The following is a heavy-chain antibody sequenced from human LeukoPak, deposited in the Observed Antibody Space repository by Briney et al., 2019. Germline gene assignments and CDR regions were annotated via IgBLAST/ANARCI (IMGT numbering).Heavy chain of an antibody. Sequence: GGSLRLSCAASGITFSTYTMSWVRQAPGKGLEWVSVIYSGGSTYYADSVKGRFTISRDNSKNTLYLQMNSLRAEDTAVYYCARDGSSWYSGFDYWGQGTLVTVSS. J-gene: IGHJ4*02. CDR1: GITFSTYT. CDR3: ARDGSSWYSGFDY. CDR2: IYSGGST. V-gene: IGHV3-53*01. D-gene: IGHD6-13*01.